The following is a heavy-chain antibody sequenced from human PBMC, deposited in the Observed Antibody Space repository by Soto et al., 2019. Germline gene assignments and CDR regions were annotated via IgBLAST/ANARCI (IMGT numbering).Heavy chain of an antibody. CDR3: ARHVENYGDSFTDY. D-gene: IGHD4-17*01. Sequence: GGSLRLSCAASGFTFSRYAMNWVRQAPGKGLEWVSGISGSGDNAYYADSVKGRFTISRDNSKNTLYLQMNGLRAEDTAVFYCARHVENYGDSFTDYWGQGTLVTVSS. J-gene: IGHJ4*02. CDR1: GFTFSRYA. CDR2: ISGSGDNA. V-gene: IGHV3-23*01.